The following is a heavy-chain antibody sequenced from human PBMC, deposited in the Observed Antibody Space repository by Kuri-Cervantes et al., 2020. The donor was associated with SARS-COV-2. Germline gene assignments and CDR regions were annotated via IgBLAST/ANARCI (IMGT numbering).Heavy chain of an antibody. CDR1: GGTFSSYA. D-gene: IGHD2-2*01. CDR2: IIPILGIA. CDR3: AREADCSSTSCHPTLGGWFDP. J-gene: IGHJ5*02. Sequence: SVKVSCKASGGTFSSYAISWVRQAPGQGLEWMGRIIPILGIANYAQKFQGRVTITADKSTSTAYMELSSLRSEDTAVYYCAREADCSSTSCHPTLGGWFDPWGQGTLVTVSS. V-gene: IGHV1-69*04.